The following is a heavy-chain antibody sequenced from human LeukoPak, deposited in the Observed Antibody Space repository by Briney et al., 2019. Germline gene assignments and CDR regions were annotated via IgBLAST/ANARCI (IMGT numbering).Heavy chain of an antibody. CDR1: GGSISGYY. J-gene: IGHJ4*02. V-gene: IGHV4-4*07. CDR2: IYSNGDT. D-gene: IGHD6-13*01. Sequence: SETLSLTCTVSGGSISGYYWSWIRQPAGQGLEWIGRIYSNGDTGYNPSLKSRVTMSVDTSKNQLSLRLGPVTAADTAVYYCARAAGAAGGQYFDYWGQGTLVTVSS. CDR3: ARAAGAAGGQYFDY.